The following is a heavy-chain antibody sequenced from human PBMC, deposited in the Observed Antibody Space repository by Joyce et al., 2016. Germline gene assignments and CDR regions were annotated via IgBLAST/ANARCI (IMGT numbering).Heavy chain of an antibody. CDR2: IYYSGST. Sequence: QLQLQESGPGLVKPSETLSLTCTVSGGSISSNSYYWGWIRQPPGKGLEWIGRIYYSGSTNYSPSFKIRVTISLNTSKNQFSLKVKSVTAADTAVYYCARQNYYDSSGYYEVSDYWGQGTLVTVSS. CDR1: GGSISSNSYY. D-gene: IGHD3-22*01. CDR3: ARQNYYDSSGYYEVSDY. V-gene: IGHV4-39*01. J-gene: IGHJ4*02.